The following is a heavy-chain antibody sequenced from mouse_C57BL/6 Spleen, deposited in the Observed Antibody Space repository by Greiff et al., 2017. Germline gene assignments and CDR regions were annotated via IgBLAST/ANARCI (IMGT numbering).Heavy chain of an antibody. J-gene: IGHJ2*01. Sequence: VQVVESGAELARPGASVKMSCKASGYTFTSYTMHWVKQRPGQGLEWIGYINPSSGYTKYNQKFKDKATLTADKSSSTAYMQLSSLTSEDSAVYYCARSIYDGYRFDYWGQGTTLTVSS. CDR3: ARSIYDGYRFDY. CDR2: INPSSGYT. CDR1: GYTFTSYT. V-gene: IGHV1-4*01. D-gene: IGHD2-3*01.